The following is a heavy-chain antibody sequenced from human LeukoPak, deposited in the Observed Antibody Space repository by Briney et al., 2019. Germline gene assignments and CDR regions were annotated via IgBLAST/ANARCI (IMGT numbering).Heavy chain of an antibody. J-gene: IGHJ4*02. Sequence: SETLSLTCTVSGGSISSYYWSWIRQPPGKGLEWIGYIYYSGSTNYNPSLKSRVTISVDTSKNQFSLKLSSVTAADTAVYYCAREGDGYNSFDYWGQGTLVTVSS. CDR3: AREGDGYNSFDY. CDR1: GGSISSYY. V-gene: IGHV4-59*01. CDR2: IYYSGST. D-gene: IGHD5-24*01.